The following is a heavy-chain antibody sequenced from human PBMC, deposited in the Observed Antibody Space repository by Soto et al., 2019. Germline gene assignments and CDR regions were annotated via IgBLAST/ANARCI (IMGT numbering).Heavy chain of an antibody. CDR1: GYTFTNSL. J-gene: IGHJ4*02. Sequence: ASVKASCKTSGYTFTNSLMYWVRQAPGQRLEWMGWINAGNGDTKYSQKFQGRVTITRDTSASTVYMELRSLTFEDTAVYYCARSESLDCWGQGTLVTVSS. CDR2: INAGNGDT. CDR3: ARSESLDC. D-gene: IGHD3-10*01. V-gene: IGHV1-3*01.